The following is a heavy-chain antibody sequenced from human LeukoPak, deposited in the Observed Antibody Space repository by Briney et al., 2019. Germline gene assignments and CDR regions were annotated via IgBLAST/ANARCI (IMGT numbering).Heavy chain of an antibody. CDR1: GFTFSSYG. Sequence: GGSLRLSCAASGFTFSSYGMGWVRQAPGKGLEWVSSISSSSSYIYYADSVKGRFTISRDNAKNSLYLQMNSLRAEDTAVYYCARDEWEPTYRYFDYWGQGTLVTVSS. CDR3: ARDEWEPTYRYFDY. CDR2: ISSSSSYI. J-gene: IGHJ4*02. V-gene: IGHV3-21*01. D-gene: IGHD1-26*01.